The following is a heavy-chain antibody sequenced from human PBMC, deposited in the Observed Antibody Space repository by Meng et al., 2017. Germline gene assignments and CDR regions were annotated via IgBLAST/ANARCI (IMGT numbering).Heavy chain of an antibody. V-gene: IGHV1-69*06. J-gene: IGHJ4*02. CDR1: GGTFSSYA. Sequence: SVKVSCKASGGTFSSYAISWVRQAPGQGLEWMGGIIPIFGTANYAQKFQGRVTITADKSTSTAYMELSSLRSEDTAVYYCARIRYSYGLYYFDYWGQGTLVTVS. D-gene: IGHD5-18*01. CDR2: IIPIFGTA. CDR3: ARIRYSYGLYYFDY.